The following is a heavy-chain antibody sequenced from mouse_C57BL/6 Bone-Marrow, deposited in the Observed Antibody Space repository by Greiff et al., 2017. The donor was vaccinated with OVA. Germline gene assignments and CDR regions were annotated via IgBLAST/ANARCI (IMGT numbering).Heavy chain of an antibody. CDR2: INYDGSST. CDR1: GFTFSDYY. J-gene: IGHJ2*01. Sequence: EVQRVESEGGLVQPGSSMKLSCTASGFTFSDYYMAWVRQVPEKGLEWVANINYDGSSTYYLDSLKSRFIISRDNAKNILYLQMSSLKSEDTATYYCARDRYYGSSYGYFDYWGQGTTLTVSS. D-gene: IGHD1-1*01. V-gene: IGHV5-16*01. CDR3: ARDRYYGSSYGYFDY.